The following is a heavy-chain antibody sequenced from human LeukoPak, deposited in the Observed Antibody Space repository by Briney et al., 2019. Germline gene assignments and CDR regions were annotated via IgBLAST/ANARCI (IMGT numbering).Heavy chain of an antibody. D-gene: IGHD6-19*01. Sequence: GRSPRLSCAASGFTFSSYGMHWVRQAPGKGLEWVAVISYDGSNKYYADSVKGRFTISRDNSKNTLYLQMNSLRAEDTAVYYCAVIAVAGENDAFDIWGQGTMVTVSS. CDR1: GFTFSSYG. CDR2: ISYDGSNK. V-gene: IGHV3-30*03. J-gene: IGHJ3*02. CDR3: AVIAVAGENDAFDI.